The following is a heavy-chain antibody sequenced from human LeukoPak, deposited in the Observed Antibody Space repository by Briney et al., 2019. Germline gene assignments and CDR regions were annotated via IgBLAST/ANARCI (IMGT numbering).Heavy chain of an antibody. J-gene: IGHJ4*02. D-gene: IGHD3-10*01. CDR3: AKRGVVIRVILVGFHKQAYYFDS. CDR2: ISDSGGST. Sequence: GGSLRLSCAVSGITLSNYGMSWVRQAPGKGLEWVAGISDSGGSTNYADSVKGRFTISKDNAKNTLYLQMNSLRAEDTAVYFCAKRGVVIRVILVGFHKQAYYFDSWGQGALVTVSS. CDR1: GITLSNYG. V-gene: IGHV3-23*01.